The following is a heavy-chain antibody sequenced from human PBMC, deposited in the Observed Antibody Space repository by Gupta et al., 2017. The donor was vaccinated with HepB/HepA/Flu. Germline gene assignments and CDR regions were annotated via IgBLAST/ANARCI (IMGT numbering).Heavy chain of an antibody. CDR2: ISSSSSYI. CDR3: ARDLLSGSYYDSHYYYGMDV. J-gene: IGHJ6*02. CDR1: GFTFRSYS. D-gene: IGHD1-26*01. Sequence: EVQLVESGGGLVKPGGSLRLSCAASGFTFRSYSLNWVRQAPGKGLEWVSSISSSSSYIYYADSVKGRFTISRDNAKNSLYLQMNSLRAEDTAVYYCARDLLSGSYYDSHYYYGMDVWGQGTTVTVSS. V-gene: IGHV3-21*01.